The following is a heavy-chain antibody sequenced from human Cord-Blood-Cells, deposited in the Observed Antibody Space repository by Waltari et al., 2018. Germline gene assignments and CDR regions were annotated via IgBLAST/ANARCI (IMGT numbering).Heavy chain of an antibody. CDR3: ARDHFEAARRGMDV. CDR2: INPNSGGT. J-gene: IGHJ6*04. Sequence: WMGWINPNSGGTNYAQKFQGRVTMTRDTSISTAYMELSRLRSDDTAVYYCARDHFEAARRGMDVWGKGTTVTVSS. D-gene: IGHD6-6*01. V-gene: IGHV1-2*02.